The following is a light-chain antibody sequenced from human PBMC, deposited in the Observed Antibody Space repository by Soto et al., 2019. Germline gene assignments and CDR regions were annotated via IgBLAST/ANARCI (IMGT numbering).Light chain of an antibody. V-gene: IGLV2-8*01. CDR1: SSDVGASDY. CDR3: LSHSGSSNV. J-gene: IGLJ1*01. Sequence: QSALTQPPSASGSPGQSVAISCTGTSSDVGASDYVSWYQQHSGKAPKLLLYEVNKRPSGVPDRFSGFKSGNTASLTVSALLADDEADYYCLSHSGSSNVLGTGTKLTVL. CDR2: EVN.